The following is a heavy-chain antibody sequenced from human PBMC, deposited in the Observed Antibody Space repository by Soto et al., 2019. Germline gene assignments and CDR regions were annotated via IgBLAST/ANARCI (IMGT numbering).Heavy chain of an antibody. J-gene: IGHJ4*02. CDR3: ARRYYGSGRGSDY. Sequence: PSETLSLTCAVYGGSFSGYYWTWIRQPPGTGLEWIGSIYYSGSTYYNPSLKSRVTISVDTSKNQFSLKLSSVTAADTAVYYCARRYYGSGRGSDYWGQGTLVTVSS. V-gene: IGHV4-34*01. CDR2: IYYSGST. CDR1: GGSFSGYY. D-gene: IGHD3-10*01.